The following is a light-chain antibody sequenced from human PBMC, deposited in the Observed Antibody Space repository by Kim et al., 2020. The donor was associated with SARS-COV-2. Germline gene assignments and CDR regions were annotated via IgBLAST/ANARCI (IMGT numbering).Light chain of an antibody. J-gene: IGLJ3*02. Sequence: PGQRGPISCSGSSSNIGSNTVNWYQQLPGTAPKLLIYSNNQRPSGVPDRFSGSKSGTSASLAISGLQSEDEADYYCAAWDDSLSWVFGGGTKLTVL. V-gene: IGLV1-44*01. CDR2: SNN. CDR1: SSNIGSNT. CDR3: AAWDDSLSWV.